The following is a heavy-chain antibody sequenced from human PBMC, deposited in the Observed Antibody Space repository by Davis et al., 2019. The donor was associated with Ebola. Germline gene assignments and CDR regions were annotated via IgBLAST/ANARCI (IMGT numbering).Heavy chain of an antibody. J-gene: IGHJ3*02. Sequence: GESLKISCKGSGYSFTGYWISWVRQMPGKGLEWMGRIDPSDSYTDYSPSFQGHVSISTDKSINTAYLQWNSLKASDTAMYYCATASWLERGAFDIWGQGTMVTVSS. CDR1: GYSFTGYW. CDR3: ATASWLERGAFDI. V-gene: IGHV5-10-1*01. D-gene: IGHD1-1*01. CDR2: IDPSDSYT.